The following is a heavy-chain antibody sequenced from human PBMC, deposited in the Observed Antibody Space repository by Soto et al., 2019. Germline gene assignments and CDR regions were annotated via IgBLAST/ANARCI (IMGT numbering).Heavy chain of an antibody. CDR2: IWYDGSNK. D-gene: IGHD3-10*01. V-gene: IGHV3-33*01. CDR3: ARGPKQPGVFGYYYYMDV. J-gene: IGHJ6*03. Sequence: GGSLRLSCAASGFTFSSYGMHWVRQAPGKGLEWVAVIWYDGSNKYYADSVKGRFTISRDNSKNTLYLQMNSLRAEDTAVYYCARGPKQPGVFGYYYYMDVWGKGTTVTVSS. CDR1: GFTFSSYG.